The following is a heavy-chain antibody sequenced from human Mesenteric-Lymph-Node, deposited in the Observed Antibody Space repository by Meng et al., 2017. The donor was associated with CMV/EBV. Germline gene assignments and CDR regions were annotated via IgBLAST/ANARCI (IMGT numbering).Heavy chain of an antibody. J-gene: IGHJ2*01. CDR2: IYYRGTT. V-gene: IGHV4-31*03. Sequence: CTVSGASISSGGYYWSWIRQHPGEGLEWIGYIYYRGTTYYNTSLKGRVTISVDTSKTHFSLKLSSVTAADTAVYYCARAYTSWYFDLWGRGTLVTVSS. D-gene: IGHD2-2*02. CDR1: GASISSGGYY. CDR3: ARAYTSWYFDL.